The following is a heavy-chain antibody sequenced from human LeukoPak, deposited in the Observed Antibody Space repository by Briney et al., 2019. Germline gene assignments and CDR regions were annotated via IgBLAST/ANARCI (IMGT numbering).Heavy chain of an antibody. Sequence: SVKVSCKASGGTFSSYAISWVRQAPGQGLEWMGGIIPIFGTANYAQKFQGRVTITTDESTSTAYMELSSLRSEDTAVYYCAGGRMVRGVSFDYWGQGTLVTVSS. D-gene: IGHD3-10*01. V-gene: IGHV1-69*05. J-gene: IGHJ4*02. CDR3: AGGRMVRGVSFDY. CDR2: IIPIFGTA. CDR1: GGTFSSYA.